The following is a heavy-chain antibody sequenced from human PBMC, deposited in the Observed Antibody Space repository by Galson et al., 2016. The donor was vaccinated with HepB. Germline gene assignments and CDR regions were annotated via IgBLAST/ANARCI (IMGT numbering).Heavy chain of an antibody. D-gene: IGHD1-26*01. J-gene: IGHJ4*02. CDR1: GFTFSGYE. V-gene: IGHV3-64*02. Sequence: SLRLSCAASGFTFSGYEMRWVRQAPGKGLEYVSGISRDGGSRYYGDSVKGRFTMSRDNSKNTLYLQMGSLRVEDMAMYYCARVSGGSKYADYWGQGTLVTVSS. CDR2: ISRDGGSR. CDR3: ARVSGGSKYADY.